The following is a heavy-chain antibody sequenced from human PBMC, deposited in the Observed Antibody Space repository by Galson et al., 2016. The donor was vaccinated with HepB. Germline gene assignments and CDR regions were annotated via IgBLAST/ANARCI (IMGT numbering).Heavy chain of an antibody. J-gene: IGHJ4*02. D-gene: IGHD2-2*01. CDR1: GGSISSSSYY. CDR3: ATPRYCSSTSCKHFDY. CDR2: INYSGST. Sequence: ETLSLTCTVSGGSISSSSYYWGWIRQPPGKGLEWIGSINYSGSTYYNQSPQSRVTISVDTSKNQFSLKLSSVTAADTAVYYCATPRYCSSTSCKHFDYWGQGTLVTVSS. V-gene: IGHV4-39*01.